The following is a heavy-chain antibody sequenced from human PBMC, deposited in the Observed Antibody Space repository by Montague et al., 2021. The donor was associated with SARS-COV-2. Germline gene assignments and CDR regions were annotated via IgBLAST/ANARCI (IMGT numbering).Heavy chain of an antibody. Sequence: SETLSLTCVVHGTSFSGYYWNWIRQPPGKGLEWIGEINHGGSTKYSPSLKSRLTIIADTDKNQFSLMLTSVAAADTAVYYCSRGQEGVNMVLVVLGFYYYMDVWGKGTTVTVSS. CDR2: INHGGST. J-gene: IGHJ6*03. CDR3: SRGQEGVNMVLVVLGFYYYMDV. V-gene: IGHV4-34*01. D-gene: IGHD3-22*01. CDR1: GTSFSGYY.